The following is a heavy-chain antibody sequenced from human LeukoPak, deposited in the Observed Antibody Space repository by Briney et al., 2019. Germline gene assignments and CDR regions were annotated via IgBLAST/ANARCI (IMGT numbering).Heavy chain of an antibody. CDR2: IYYSGST. CDR3: ARADYGGNSVDY. J-gene: IGHJ4*02. Sequence: SETLSLTCTVSGGSISSYYWSWIRQPPGKGLEWIGYIYYSGSTNYNPSLKSRVTISVDTSKNQFSLKLSSVTAADTAVYYCARADYGGNSVDYWGQGTLVTVSS. V-gene: IGHV4-59*08. D-gene: IGHD4-23*01. CDR1: GGSISSYY.